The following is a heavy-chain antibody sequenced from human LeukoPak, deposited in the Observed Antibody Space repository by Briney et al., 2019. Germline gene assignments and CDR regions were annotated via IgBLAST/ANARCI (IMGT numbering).Heavy chain of an antibody. CDR3: ARGRGSCWL. Sequence: PSETLSLTCTVSGGSISSSSYYWGWIRQPPGKGLEWVSVIYSGGSTYYADSVKGRFTISRDNSKNTLYLQMNSLRAEDTAVYYCARGRGSCWLWGQGTLVTVSS. V-gene: IGHV3-53*01. CDR1: GGSISSSSYY. J-gene: IGHJ4*02. D-gene: IGHD6-13*01. CDR2: IYSGGST.